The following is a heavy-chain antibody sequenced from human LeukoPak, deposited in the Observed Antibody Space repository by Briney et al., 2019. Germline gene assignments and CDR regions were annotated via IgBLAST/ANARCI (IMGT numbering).Heavy chain of an antibody. CDR1: GGSISSYY. J-gene: IGHJ5*02. V-gene: IGHV4-59*01. D-gene: IGHD2-21*01. CDR2: IYHSGST. Sequence: PSETLSLTCTVSGGSISSYYWSWIRQPPGKGLEWIGYIYHSGSTNYNPSLKSRVTISVDTSKNQFSLKLSSVTAADTAAYYCARDVDWFDPWGQGTLVTVSS. CDR3: ARDVDWFDP.